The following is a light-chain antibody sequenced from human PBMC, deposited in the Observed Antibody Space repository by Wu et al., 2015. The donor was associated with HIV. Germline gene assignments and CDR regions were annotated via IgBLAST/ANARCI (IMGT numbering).Light chain of an antibody. CDR3: QQYYSSPWT. CDR2: KAF. Sequence: DIQMTQSPPTLSASVGDRVTITCRASQSISVYLAWYQQKPGKAPNLLIYKAFNLESGVPSRFSGTGSETKFTLTISSLQSEDSATYYCQQYYSSPWTFGQGTKVEIK. J-gene: IGKJ1*01. V-gene: IGKV1-5*03. CDR1: QSISVY.